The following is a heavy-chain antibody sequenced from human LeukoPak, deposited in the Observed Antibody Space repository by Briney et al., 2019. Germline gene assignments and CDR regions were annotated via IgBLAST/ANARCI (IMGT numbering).Heavy chain of an antibody. Sequence: PSETLSLTCAVYGGSFSGYYWSWIRQPPGKGLEWIGEINHSGSTNYNPSLKSRVTISVDTSKNQFSLKLTSVTAADTAVYYCAREMAAPPYYYYYYMDVWGKGTTVTISS. CDR1: GGSFSGYY. CDR2: INHSGST. V-gene: IGHV4-34*01. J-gene: IGHJ6*03. D-gene: IGHD5-24*01. CDR3: AREMAAPPYYYYYYMDV.